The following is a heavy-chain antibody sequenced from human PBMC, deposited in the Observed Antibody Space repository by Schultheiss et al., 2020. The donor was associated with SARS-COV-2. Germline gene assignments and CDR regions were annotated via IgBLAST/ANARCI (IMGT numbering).Heavy chain of an antibody. J-gene: IGHJ6*02. CDR1: GFSLSTSGMC. Sequence: QTLSLTCTFSGFSLSTSGMCVSWIRQPPGKALEWLALIDWDDDKYYSTSLKTRLTISKDTSKNQVVLTMTNMDPVDTATYYCARVQRVEAGYYYGMDVWGQGTTVTVSS. V-gene: IGHV2-70*01. CDR3: ARVQRVEAGYYYGMDV. CDR2: IDWDDDK. D-gene: IGHD6-6*01.